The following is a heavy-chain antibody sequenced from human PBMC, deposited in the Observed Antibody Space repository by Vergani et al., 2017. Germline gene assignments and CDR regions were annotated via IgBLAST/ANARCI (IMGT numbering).Heavy chain of an antibody. CDR1: GYSISSGYY. V-gene: IGHV4-38-2*02. D-gene: IGHD5-12*01. CDR3: ARALSYDGYYMDV. Sequence: QVQLQESGPGLVKPSETLSLTCTVSGYSISSGYYWGWIRQPPGKGLEWIGSIYHSGSTYYNPSLKSRVTISVDTSKNQFSLKLSSVTAADTAVYYCARALSYDGYYMDVWGKGTTVTVSS. J-gene: IGHJ6*03. CDR2: IYHSGST.